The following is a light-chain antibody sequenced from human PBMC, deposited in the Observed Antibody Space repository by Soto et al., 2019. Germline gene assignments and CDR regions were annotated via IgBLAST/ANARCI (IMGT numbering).Light chain of an antibody. CDR3: SSYTSTSTI. V-gene: IGLV2-14*01. Sequence: QSALTQPASVSGSPGQSITISCTGTSSDVGGYKYVSWYQQHPGKAPKLMIYDVNNRPSGISNRFSGSKSGNTASLTISGLQAEDEAYYYCSSYTSTSTIFGGGTKLTVL. J-gene: IGLJ2*01. CDR2: DVN. CDR1: SSDVGGYKY.